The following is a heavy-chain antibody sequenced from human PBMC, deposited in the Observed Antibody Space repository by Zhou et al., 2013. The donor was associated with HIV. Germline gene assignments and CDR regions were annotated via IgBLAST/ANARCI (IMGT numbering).Heavy chain of an antibody. V-gene: IGHV4-38-2*01. D-gene: IGHD5-12*01. CDR1: GYSISSGYY. Sequence: VQLQESGPRLVKPSETLSLTCAVSGYSISSGYYWGWIRQPPGKGLEWIGSIYHRGSTNYKPSLKSRVTISVDTSKNQFSLRLSSVTAADTAVYYCARAEAWIANREGFDYWGQGVLGHRLL. CDR2: IYHRGST. CDR3: ARAEAWIANREGFDY. J-gene: IGHJ4*02.